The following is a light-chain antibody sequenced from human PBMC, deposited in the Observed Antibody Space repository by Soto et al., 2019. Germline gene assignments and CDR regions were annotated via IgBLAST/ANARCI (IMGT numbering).Light chain of an antibody. V-gene: IGLV3-21*02. J-gene: IGLJ1*01. Sequence: SYELTQPPSVSVAPGQTARITCGGDIIGRNSVHWYQQKPGQAPVLFVYDDVDRPSGIPERFSGSNSGNTATLSISRVEDGDEADYYCQVWDIGSDLDVFGTGTKLTVL. CDR3: QVWDIGSDLDV. CDR2: DDV. CDR1: IIGRNS.